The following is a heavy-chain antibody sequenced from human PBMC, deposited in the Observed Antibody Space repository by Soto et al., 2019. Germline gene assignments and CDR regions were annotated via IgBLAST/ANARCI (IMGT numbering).Heavy chain of an antibody. V-gene: IGHV1-69*06. CDR2: IIPIFGTA. CDR3: ARDTSQLEYYGMDV. CDR1: GGTFSSYA. J-gene: IGHJ6*02. D-gene: IGHD6-6*01. Sequence: SVKVSCKASGGTFSSYAISWVQQAPGQGLEWMGGIIPIFGTANYAQKFQGRVTITADKSTSTAYMELSSLRSEDTAVYYCARDTSQLEYYGMDVWGQGTTVTVSS.